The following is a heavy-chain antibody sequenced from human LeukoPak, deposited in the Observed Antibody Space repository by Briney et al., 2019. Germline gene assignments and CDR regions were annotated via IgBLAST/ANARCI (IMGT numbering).Heavy chain of an antibody. CDR3: AKDRYRITIFGVAPYFQH. J-gene: IGHJ1*01. V-gene: IGHV3-23*01. Sequence: GGSLRLSCAASGFTSSSYAMSWVRQAPGKGLEWVSAISGSGGSTYYADSVKGRFTISRDNSKNTLYLQMNSLRAEDTAVYYCAKDRYRITIFGVAPYFQHWGQGTLVTVSS. CDR1: GFTSSSYA. D-gene: IGHD3-3*01. CDR2: ISGSGGST.